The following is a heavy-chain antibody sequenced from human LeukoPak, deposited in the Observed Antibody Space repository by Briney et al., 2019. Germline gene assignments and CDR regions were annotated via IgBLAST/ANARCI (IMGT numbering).Heavy chain of an antibody. J-gene: IGHJ4*02. D-gene: IGHD6-19*01. CDR2: IHFSGVT. Sequence: PSETLSLTCTFSGGSFSSGTFYWAWIRHPPGKGLEGIGSIHFSGVTYYNPSLKSRVTIAVDRPKNQFSLKVTSVTAADPAVYYCARPGGRLARSPFDYWGQGTLVTVSS. CDR3: ARPGGRLARSPFDY. CDR1: GGSFSSGTFY. V-gene: IGHV4-39*01.